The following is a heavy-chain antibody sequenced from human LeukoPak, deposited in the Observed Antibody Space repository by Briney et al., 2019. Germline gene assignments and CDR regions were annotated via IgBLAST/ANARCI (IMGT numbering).Heavy chain of an antibody. CDR2: ISGKGSNT. CDR1: GFTFSNYA. D-gene: IGHD1-26*01. Sequence: GGSLRLSCAASGFTFSNYAMSWVRQAPGKGLEWVSSISGKGSNTYYADSVKGRFTISRDNSKNTLYLQMNSLRAEDTAVYYCAREELLHLDYWGQGTLVTVSS. J-gene: IGHJ4*02. CDR3: AREELLHLDY. V-gene: IGHV3-23*01.